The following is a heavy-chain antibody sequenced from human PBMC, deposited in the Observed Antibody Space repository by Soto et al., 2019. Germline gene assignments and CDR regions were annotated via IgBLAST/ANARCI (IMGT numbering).Heavy chain of an antibody. D-gene: IGHD3-22*01. CDR2: IRSKANSYAT. V-gene: IGHV3-73*01. CDR1: GFTFSGSA. J-gene: IGHJ3*02. CDR3: VPTDYYDSSGYYADAFDI. Sequence: GGSLRLSCAASGFTFSGSAMHWVRQASGKGLEWVGRIRSKANSYATAYAASVKGRFTISRDDSKNTAYLQMNSLKTEDTAVYYCVPTDYYDSSGYYADAFDIWGQGTMVTVSS.